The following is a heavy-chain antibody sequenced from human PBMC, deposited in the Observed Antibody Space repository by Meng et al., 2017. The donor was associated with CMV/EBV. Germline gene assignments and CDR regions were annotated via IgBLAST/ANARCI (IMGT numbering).Heavy chain of an antibody. CDR3: ARGTGYCSSTSCPGYYFDY. J-gene: IGHJ4*02. V-gene: IGHV4-59*01. CDR2: IYYSGST. CDR1: GGSISSYY. Sequence: GSLRLSCTVSGGSISSYYWSWIRQPPGKGLEWIGYIYYSGSTNYNPSLKSRVTISVDTSKNQFSLKLSSVTAADTAVYYCARGTGYCSSTSCPGYYFDYWGQGTLVTVSS. D-gene: IGHD2-2*01.